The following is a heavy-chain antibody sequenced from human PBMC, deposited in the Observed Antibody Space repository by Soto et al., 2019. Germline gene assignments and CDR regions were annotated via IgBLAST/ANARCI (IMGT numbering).Heavy chain of an antibody. V-gene: IGHV3-7*05. CDR1: GFTFSSYW. Sequence: GGSLRLSCAASGFTFSSYWMSWVRQAPGKGLEWVANIKQDGSEKYYVDSVKGRFTISRDNAKNSLYLQMNSLRAEDTAVYYCARGKNHYDILTGYPYYYYYGMDVWGQGTTVTVSS. CDR2: IKQDGSEK. CDR3: ARGKNHYDILTGYPYYYYYGMDV. D-gene: IGHD3-9*01. J-gene: IGHJ6*02.